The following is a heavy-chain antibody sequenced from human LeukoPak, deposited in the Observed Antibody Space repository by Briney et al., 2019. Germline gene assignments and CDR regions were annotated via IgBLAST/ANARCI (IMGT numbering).Heavy chain of an antibody. CDR2: IKHSGST. Sequence: SETLSLTCAVYGGSFSGYYWSWIRQPPGKGLEWIGEIKHSGSTNYNPSLKSRVTISVDTSKNQFSLKLSSVTAADTAVYYCARLRGKAGLWSNFDYWGQGTLVTVSS. J-gene: IGHJ4*02. V-gene: IGHV4-34*01. CDR3: ARLRGKAGLWSNFDY. CDR1: GGSFSGYY. D-gene: IGHD5-18*01.